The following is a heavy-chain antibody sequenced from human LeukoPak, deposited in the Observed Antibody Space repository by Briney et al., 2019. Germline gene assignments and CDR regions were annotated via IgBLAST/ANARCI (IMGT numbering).Heavy chain of an antibody. CDR1: GFTFSSYS. J-gene: IGHJ4*02. Sequence: GGSLRLSCAASGFTFSSYSMNWVRQAPGKGLEWFSSISSSSSYIYYADSVKGRFTISRDNAKNSLYLQMNSLRAEDTAVYYCARDPNSSGWPFDYWGQGTLVTVSS. V-gene: IGHV3-21*01. CDR2: ISSSSSYI. D-gene: IGHD6-19*01. CDR3: ARDPNSSGWPFDY.